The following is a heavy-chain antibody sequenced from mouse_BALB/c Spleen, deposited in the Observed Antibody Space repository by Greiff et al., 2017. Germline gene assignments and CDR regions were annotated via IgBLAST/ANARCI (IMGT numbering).Heavy chain of an antibody. J-gene: IGHJ4*01. V-gene: IGHV5-17*02. CDR1: GFTFSSFG. D-gene: IGHD1-1*01. CDR2: ISSGSSTI. Sequence: EVKLVESGGGLVQPGGSRKLSCAASGFTFSSFGMHWVRQAPEKGLEWVAYISSGSSTIYYADTVKGRFTISRDNPKNTLFLQMTSLRSEDTAMYYCARGGGITTVVYYYAMDYWGQGTSVTVSS. CDR3: ARGGGITTVVYYYAMDY.